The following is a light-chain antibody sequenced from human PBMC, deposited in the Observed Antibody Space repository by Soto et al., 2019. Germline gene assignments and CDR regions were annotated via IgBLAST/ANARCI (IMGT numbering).Light chain of an antibody. Sequence: QSALTQPASVSGSPGQSITISCTGNSSDLGFYNSVSWYQQHPGKAPKLMIYEVTNRPSGVSNRFSGSKSGNAASLTISGLQAEDEAHYYCSSYTSSSSVAFGGGTKLTVL. V-gene: IGLV2-14*01. CDR3: SSYTSSSSVA. CDR2: EVT. CDR1: SSDLGFYNS. J-gene: IGLJ2*01.